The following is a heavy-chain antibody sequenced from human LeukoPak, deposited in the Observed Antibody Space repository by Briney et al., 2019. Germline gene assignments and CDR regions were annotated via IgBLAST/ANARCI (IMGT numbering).Heavy chain of an antibody. J-gene: IGHJ4*02. Sequence: GGSLRLSCAVSGFTVSSNYMTWVRQAPGKGLEWVSVIYSGGSTYYADSVKGRFTISRDNAKNSLYLQMNSLRDEDTAVYYCASYYSSTHDCWGQGTLVTVSS. V-gene: IGHV3-53*01. CDR3: ASYYSSTHDC. D-gene: IGHD6-13*01. CDR1: GFTVSSNY. CDR2: IYSGGST.